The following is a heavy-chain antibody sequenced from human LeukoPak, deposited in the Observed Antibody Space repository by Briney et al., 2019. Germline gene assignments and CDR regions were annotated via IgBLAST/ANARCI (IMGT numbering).Heavy chain of an antibody. CDR1: GFTFGSYG. CDR3: AIMHGYYDGSGYWVQ. V-gene: IGHV3-23*01. CDR2: ITPNADRA. J-gene: IGHJ1*01. D-gene: IGHD3-22*01. Sequence: GGSLRLSCAASGFTFGSYGMSWVRQAPGGRLEWVSFITPNADRAAYADSVEVRFTISRDNPRNTLHMQMNSLRDQDTAGYYCAIMHGYYDGSGYWVQWGQGTLVTVSS.